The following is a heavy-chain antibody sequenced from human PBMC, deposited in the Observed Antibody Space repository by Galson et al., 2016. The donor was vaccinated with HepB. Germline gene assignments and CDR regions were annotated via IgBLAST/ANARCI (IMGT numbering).Heavy chain of an antibody. CDR3: AKGPFTPGKAGAGDFDS. CDR2: INGNGGST. J-gene: IGHJ4*02. Sequence: SLRLSCAASGFAFSGYAMSWVRQAPGKGLEWVSGINGNGGSTQYTDNVKGRFTISRDNFNNTLHLQMNSLRAEDTAVYYWAKGPFTPGKAGAGDFDSWGQGTLVTVSS. CDR1: GFAFSGYA. D-gene: IGHD6-19*01. V-gene: IGHV3-23*01.